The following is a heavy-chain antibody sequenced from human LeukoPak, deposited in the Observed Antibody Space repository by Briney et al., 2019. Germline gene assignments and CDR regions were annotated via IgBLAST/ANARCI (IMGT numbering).Heavy chain of an antibody. CDR1: GYTFTSYG. Sequence: ASVKVSCKASGYTFTSYGISWVRQAPGQGLEWMGWISAYNGNTNYAQKLQGRVTMTTDTSTSTAYMELRSLRSDDTAMYYCARASEDYGDYDPSLDERYFDYWGQGTLVTVSS. J-gene: IGHJ4*02. CDR3: ARASEDYGDYDPSLDERYFDY. V-gene: IGHV1-18*01. D-gene: IGHD4-17*01. CDR2: ISAYNGNT.